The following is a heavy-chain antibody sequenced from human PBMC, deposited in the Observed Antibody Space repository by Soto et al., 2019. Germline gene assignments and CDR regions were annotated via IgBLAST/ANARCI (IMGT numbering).Heavy chain of an antibody. V-gene: IGHV3-48*02. CDR2: ISSNSGAI. CDR1: GFTFSLYA. D-gene: IGHD5-12*01. Sequence: GGSLRLSCAASGFTFSLYAMTWVRQAPGKGLEWISYISSNSGAIYYADSVKGRFTISRDDAKNSLYLQMNSLRDEDTAMYYCAIPLVATIAGEGFDLWGQGTMVTVSS. J-gene: IGHJ3*01. CDR3: AIPLVATIAGEGFDL.